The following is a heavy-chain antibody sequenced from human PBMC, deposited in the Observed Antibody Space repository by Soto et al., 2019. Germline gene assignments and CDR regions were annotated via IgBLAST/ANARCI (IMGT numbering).Heavy chain of an antibody. D-gene: IGHD1-26*01. CDR2: IKQDGSER. Sequence: GGSLRLSCAASEFTFSGYWMSWVRQAPGKGLEWVANIKQDGSERYYVDSVKGRFTISRDNAKNSLFLQMNSLRADDTAVYYCASETSSGTSDYWGQGTLXT. J-gene: IGHJ4*02. CDR1: EFTFSGYW. CDR3: ASETSSGTSDY. V-gene: IGHV3-7*03.